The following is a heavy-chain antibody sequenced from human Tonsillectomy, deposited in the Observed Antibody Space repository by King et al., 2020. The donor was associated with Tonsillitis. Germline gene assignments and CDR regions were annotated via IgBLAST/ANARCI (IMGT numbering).Heavy chain of an antibody. Sequence: VQLVESGGGLVKPGGSLRLSCAASGFIFSNAWMNWVRQAPGKGLEWVGRIKSKTDGGPTDCAAPVKGRFTFSRDDSKNTLYLQMNSLKTEDTAVYYCTTGTAVADYYYYYYMDVWGKGTTVTVSS. CDR2: IKSKTDGGPT. CDR3: TTGTAVADYYYYYYMDV. J-gene: IGHJ6*03. D-gene: IGHD6-19*01. V-gene: IGHV3-15*07. CDR1: GFIFSNAW.